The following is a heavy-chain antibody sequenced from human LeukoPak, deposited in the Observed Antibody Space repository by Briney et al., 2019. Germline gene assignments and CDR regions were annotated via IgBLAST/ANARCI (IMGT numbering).Heavy chain of an antibody. D-gene: IGHD4-23*01. CDR1: GGSFSGYY. Sequence: SETLSLTCAVYGGSFSGYYWSWIRQPPGKGLEWIGEINHSGSTNYNPSLKSRVTISVDTSKNQFSLKLSSVTAADTAVYYCARVMTTVGFDYWGQGTLVTVSS. V-gene: IGHV4-34*01. CDR2: INHSGST. J-gene: IGHJ4*02. CDR3: ARVMTTVGFDY.